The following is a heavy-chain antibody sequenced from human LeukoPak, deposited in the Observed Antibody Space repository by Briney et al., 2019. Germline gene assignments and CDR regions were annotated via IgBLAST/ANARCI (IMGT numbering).Heavy chain of an antibody. CDR2: IYYSGST. CDR1: GGSISSSSYY. V-gene: IGHV4-39*01. J-gene: IGHJ4*02. D-gene: IGHD1-1*01. CDR3: ARHVRGTTRNCYFDY. Sequence: SETLSLTCTVSGGSISSSSYYWGWIRQPPGKGLEWIGSIYYSGSTYYNPSLKSRVTISVDTSKNQFSLKLSSVTAADTAVYYCARHVRGTTRNCYFDYWGQGTLVTVSS.